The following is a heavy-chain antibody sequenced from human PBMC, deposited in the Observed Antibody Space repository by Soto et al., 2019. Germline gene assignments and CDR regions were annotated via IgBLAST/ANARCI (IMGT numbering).Heavy chain of an antibody. CDR2: ISAYNGNT. V-gene: IGHV1-18*04. J-gene: IGHJ6*02. Sequence: QVQLVQSGAEVKKPGASVKVSCKASGYTFTSYGISWVRQAPGQGLEWMGWISAYNGNTNYAQKLQGRVTMTTDTPTSKANMEWRSVSSDDRAVYYWGRVGIAAAPVGSDYGMAVWGQGPTVPVS. CDR1: GYTFTSYG. D-gene: IGHD6-13*01. CDR3: GRVGIAAAPVGSDYGMAV.